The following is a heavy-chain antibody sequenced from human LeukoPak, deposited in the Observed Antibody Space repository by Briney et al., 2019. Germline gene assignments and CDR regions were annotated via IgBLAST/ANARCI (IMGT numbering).Heavy chain of an antibody. J-gene: IGHJ4*02. D-gene: IGHD5-18*01. CDR2: IYYSGST. V-gene: IGHV4-39*07. CDR1: GGSISSSGYY. CDR3: ARASGYSYGLYYFDY. Sequence: PSETLSLTCTVSGGSISSSGYYWGWIRQPPGKGLESIGSIYYSGSTNYNPSLKSRVTISVDTSKNQFSLKLSSVTAADTAVYYCARASGYSYGLYYFDYWGQGTLVTVSS.